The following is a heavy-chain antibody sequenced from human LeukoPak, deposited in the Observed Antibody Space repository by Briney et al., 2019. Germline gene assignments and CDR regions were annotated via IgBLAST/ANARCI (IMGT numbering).Heavy chain of an antibody. V-gene: IGHV3-48*03. D-gene: IGHD5-12*01. CDR3: ARDRGWGMDV. CDR2: ISSSGTTM. CDR1: GFTFWTYE. J-gene: IGHJ6*03. Sequence: PGGSLRLSCAASGFTFWTYEMNWVRQAPGKGLEWVSYISSSGTTMYYADSVKGRFTISRDNAKNSLYLQMNSLRVEDTAVYYCARDRGWGMDVWGKGTTVTISS.